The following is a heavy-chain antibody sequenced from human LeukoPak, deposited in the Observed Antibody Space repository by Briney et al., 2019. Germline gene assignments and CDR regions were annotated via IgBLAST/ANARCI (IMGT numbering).Heavy chain of an antibody. V-gene: IGHV4-59*01. Sequence: SETLSLTCTVSGGSISSYYWSWVRHPPGEGLECLGYIYYSGSTNYNPYLKSRVTRSVDTSKNQFSLTLSSVTAADTAVYYCARGYCSSTSCYLYGLFDYWGQGTLVTVSS. CDR1: GGSISSYY. J-gene: IGHJ4*02. CDR3: ARGYCSSTSCYLYGLFDY. D-gene: IGHD2-2*01. CDR2: IYYSGST.